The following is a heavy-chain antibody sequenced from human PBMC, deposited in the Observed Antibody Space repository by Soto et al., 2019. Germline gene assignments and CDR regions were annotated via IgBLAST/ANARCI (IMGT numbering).Heavy chain of an antibody. CDR3: ARGRRALWFENTYYYYGMDV. Sequence: QVQLVESGGGVVQPGRSLRLSCAASGFTFSSYAMHWVRQAPGKGLEWVAVISYDGSNKYYADSVKGRFTISRDNSKNTLYLQMNSLRAEDTAVYYCARGRRALWFENTYYYYGMDVWGQGTTVTVSS. J-gene: IGHJ6*02. CDR2: ISYDGSNK. CDR1: GFTFSSYA. V-gene: IGHV3-30-3*01. D-gene: IGHD3-10*01.